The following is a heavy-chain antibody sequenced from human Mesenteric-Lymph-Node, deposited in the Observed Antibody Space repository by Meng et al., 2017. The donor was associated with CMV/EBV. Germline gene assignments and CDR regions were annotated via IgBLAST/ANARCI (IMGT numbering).Heavy chain of an antibody. CDR3: ARDRYYYDSSGYYREYYFDY. D-gene: IGHD3-22*01. V-gene: IGHV3-48*04. CDR2: ISSSSSTI. CDR1: GFTFSSYS. Sequence: GESLKISCAASGFTFSSYSMNWVRQAPGKGLEWVSYISSSSSTIYYADSVKGRFTISRDNAKNSLYLQMNSLRAEDTAVYYCARDRYYYDSSGYYREYYFDYWGQGTLVTVSS. J-gene: IGHJ4*02.